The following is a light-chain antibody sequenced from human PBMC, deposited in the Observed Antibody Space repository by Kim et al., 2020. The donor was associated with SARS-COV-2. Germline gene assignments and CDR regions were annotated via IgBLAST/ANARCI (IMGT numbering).Light chain of an antibody. CDR3: SALDSSLSVWV. CDR2: RNN. Sequence: RQTATLTCTGNSNIVGSQGAAWLQQHQGHPPKLLSYRNNNRPSGISERFSASRSGNTASLTITGLQPEDEADYYCSALDSSLSVWVFGGGTQLTVL. J-gene: IGLJ3*02. V-gene: IGLV10-54*02. CDR1: SNIVGSQG.